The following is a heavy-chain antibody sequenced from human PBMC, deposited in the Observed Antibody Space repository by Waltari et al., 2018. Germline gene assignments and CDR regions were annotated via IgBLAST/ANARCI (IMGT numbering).Heavy chain of an antibody. CDR3: LNYDFDS. CDR1: GFNFSNYF. D-gene: IGHD1-7*01. Sequence: DVQVVESGGGLVRPGGSLRLSCIGSGFNFSNYFIHWVRQAPGEGPVWVARINNDGSIVNDADSVKGRFSISRDNAKSTVYLQMNNLRGEDTALYHCLNYDFDSWGQGTLVTVSS. V-gene: IGHV3-74*01. J-gene: IGHJ4*02. CDR2: INNDGSIV.